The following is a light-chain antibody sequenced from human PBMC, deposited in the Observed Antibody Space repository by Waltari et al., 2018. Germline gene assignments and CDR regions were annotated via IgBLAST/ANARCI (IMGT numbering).Light chain of an antibody. CDR1: RRDIGGYVH. CDR3: CSYTNSGTRV. Sequence: QSPLTQPASVSASPGQSIPLSCTGTRRDIGGYVHASWYQQHPGRAPKLIIYEVDKRPAGITSRFSGSKSGNTASLTISGLQPEDEADYYCCSYTNSGTRVFGTGTKVTVL. J-gene: IGLJ1*01. V-gene: IGLV2-14*03. CDR2: EVD.